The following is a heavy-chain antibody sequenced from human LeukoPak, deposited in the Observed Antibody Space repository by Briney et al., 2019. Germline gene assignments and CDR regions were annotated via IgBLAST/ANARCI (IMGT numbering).Heavy chain of an antibody. CDR1: GYTFTGYY. CDR3: ARANGDHRSNAFDI. V-gene: IGHV1-2*06. J-gene: IGHJ3*02. D-gene: IGHD4-17*01. CDR2: INPNSGGT. Sequence: ASVKVSCKASGYTFTGYYMHWVRQAPGQGLEWMGRINPNSGGTNYAQKFQGGVTMTRDTSISTAYMELSRLRSDDTAVYYCARANGDHRSNAFDIWGQGTMVTVSS.